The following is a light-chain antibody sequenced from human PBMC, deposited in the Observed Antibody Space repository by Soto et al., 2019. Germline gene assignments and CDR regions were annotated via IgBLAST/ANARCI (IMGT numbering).Light chain of an antibody. V-gene: IGKV3-20*01. CDR1: LTVSDNY. CDR3: QQYSSAPLT. Sequence: EIVLTQSPGTLSLAPGERATLSFRASLTVSDNYLAWYQQKAGQAPRLVIYGASNRATGIPDRFSGSGSGTDFTLTISRLEPEDFAVYYCQQYSSAPLTFGQGTKVDIK. J-gene: IGKJ1*01. CDR2: GAS.